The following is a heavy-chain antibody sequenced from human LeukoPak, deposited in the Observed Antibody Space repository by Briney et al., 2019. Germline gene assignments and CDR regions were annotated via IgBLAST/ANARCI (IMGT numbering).Heavy chain of an antibody. V-gene: IGHV3-7*04. J-gene: IGHJ6*03. CDR1: GFTFSSYW. CDR2: IKQDGSEK. Sequence: GGSLRLSCAASGFTFSSYWMSWVRQAPGKGLEWVANIKQDGSEKYYVDSVKGRFTISRDNAKNSLYLQMNSLRAEDTAVYYCVRGRFGELLPGYYYYYYMDVWGQGTTVTVSS. D-gene: IGHD3-10*01. CDR3: VRGRFGELLPGYYYYYYMDV.